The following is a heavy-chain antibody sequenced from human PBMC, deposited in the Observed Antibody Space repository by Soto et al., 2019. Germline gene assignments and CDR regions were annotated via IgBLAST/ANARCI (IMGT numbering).Heavy chain of an antibody. CDR3: VMVFHTRLTGFDF. D-gene: IGHD2-2*01. Sequence: GSLRLSCAASGFTFTDYAMHWVRQTPGKGLKWVALISYDASNQYYGESVKGRFTISRDNSKHTVSLQMNSLRVQDTAVYYCVMVFHTRLTGFDFRCPGTTVTVSS. J-gene: IGHJ3*01. CDR1: GFTFTDYA. V-gene: IGHV3-30*03. CDR2: ISYDASNQ.